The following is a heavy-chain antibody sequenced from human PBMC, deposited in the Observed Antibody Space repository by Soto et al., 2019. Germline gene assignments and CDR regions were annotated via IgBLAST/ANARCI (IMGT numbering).Heavy chain of an antibody. CDR3: ARRGSGSYYDY. CDR1: GFTFSSYA. V-gene: IGHV3-23*01. D-gene: IGHD1-26*01. CDR2: ISGSGGST. Sequence: EVQLLESGGGLVQPGGSLRLSCAASGFTFSSYAMSWVRQAPGKGLERVSVISGSGGSTYYADSVKGRFTISRDNSKNTLNLQMNCLRAEDTAVYYCARRGSGSYYDYWGQGTLVTVSS. J-gene: IGHJ4*02.